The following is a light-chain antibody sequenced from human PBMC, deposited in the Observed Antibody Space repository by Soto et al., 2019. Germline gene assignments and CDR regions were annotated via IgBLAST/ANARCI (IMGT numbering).Light chain of an antibody. Sequence: EIVLTQSPGTLSLSPGERATLSCRASQSSRYLAWYQQKPGQAPRLLIYGTSSRATGIPDRFSGSGSGTDFTLTISRLEPEDFAVYYCQQYGNSPRTFGQGTKVEIK. J-gene: IGKJ1*01. CDR3: QQYGNSPRT. CDR2: GTS. V-gene: IGKV3-20*01. CDR1: QSSRY.